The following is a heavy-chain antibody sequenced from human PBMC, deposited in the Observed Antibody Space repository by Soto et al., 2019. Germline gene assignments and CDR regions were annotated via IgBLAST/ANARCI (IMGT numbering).Heavy chain of an antibody. CDR3: ARARGYDTLTGYYAILHYFDY. Sequence: QVQLQQWGAGLLKPSETLSLTCAVYGGSFSGYYWSWIRQPPGKGLEWIGEINHSGSTNYNPSLKSRVTISVDTSKNQFSLKLSSVTAADTAVYYCARARGYDTLTGYYAILHYFDYWGQGTLVTVSS. V-gene: IGHV4-34*01. J-gene: IGHJ4*02. CDR2: INHSGST. D-gene: IGHD3-9*01. CDR1: GGSFSGYY.